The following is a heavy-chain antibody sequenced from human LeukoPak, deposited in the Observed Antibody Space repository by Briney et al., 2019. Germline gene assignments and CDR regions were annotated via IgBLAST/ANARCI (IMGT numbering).Heavy chain of an antibody. V-gene: IGHV4-34*01. CDR1: GGSFSGYY. Sequence: SETLSLTCAVYGGSFSGYYWSWIRQPPGKGLEWIGEINHSGSTYYNPSLKSRVTISVDTSKNQFSLKLSSVTAADTAVYYCARAHYGSGSYYNWFDPWGQGTLVTVSS. D-gene: IGHD3-10*01. J-gene: IGHJ5*02. CDR3: ARAHYGSGSYYNWFDP. CDR2: INHSGST.